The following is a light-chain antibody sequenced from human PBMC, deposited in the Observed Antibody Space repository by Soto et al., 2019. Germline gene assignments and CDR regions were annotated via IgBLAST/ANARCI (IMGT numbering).Light chain of an antibody. Sequence: EIVLTQSPGTLSSSPGERATLYCRASQSVSDSSLAWYHQKPGQSPRLLIYGASRRATGIPDTFSGSGSGTDFTLTISRLEPEDFAVYYCQLYGDSPMYTFGQGTKLEIK. V-gene: IGKV3-20*01. CDR2: GAS. CDR3: QLYGDSPMYT. J-gene: IGKJ2*01. CDR1: QSVSDSS.